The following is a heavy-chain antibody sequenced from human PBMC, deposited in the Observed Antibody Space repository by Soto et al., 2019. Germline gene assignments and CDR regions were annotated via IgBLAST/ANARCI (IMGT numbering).Heavy chain of an antibody. CDR2: ISGSGGST. Sequence: PGGSLRLACAASGFTFSSYAMSWVRQAPGKGLEWVSAISGSGGSTYYADSVKGRFTISRDNSKNTLYLQMNSLRAEDTAVYYCAKSYAGYYDILTGYYKSYYYYGMDVWGQGTTVTVSS. V-gene: IGHV3-23*01. D-gene: IGHD3-9*01. CDR3: AKSYAGYYDILTGYYKSYYYYGMDV. CDR1: GFTFSSYA. J-gene: IGHJ6*02.